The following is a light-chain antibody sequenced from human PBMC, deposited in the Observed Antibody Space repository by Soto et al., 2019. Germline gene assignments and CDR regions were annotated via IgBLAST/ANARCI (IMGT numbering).Light chain of an antibody. CDR2: GAS. V-gene: IGKV3-20*01. CDR1: QSVSSSY. CDR3: QQYGYSLRA. J-gene: IGKJ1*01. Sequence: EILLTQSPGTLSLSPGERATLSCRASQSVSSSYLSWYQLKPGQAPRLLIYGASSRATGMPDRFSGSGSGTDITLTISRLEPEGFAVYYCQQYGYSLRAFGQGTKVEL.